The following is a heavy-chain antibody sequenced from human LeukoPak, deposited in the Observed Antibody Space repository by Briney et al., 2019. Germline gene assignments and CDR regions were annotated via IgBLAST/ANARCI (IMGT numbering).Heavy chain of an antibody. Sequence: GGSLRLSCAASGFTFSSYAMHWVRQAPGKGLEWVAVISYDGSNKYYADSVKGRFTISRDNSKNTLYLQMNSLRAEDTAVYYCARSSYYYGSGSYYPTRHAFDIWGQGTMVTVSS. CDR1: GFTFSSYA. J-gene: IGHJ3*02. CDR2: ISYDGSNK. CDR3: ARSSYYYGSGSYYPTRHAFDI. V-gene: IGHV3-30*04. D-gene: IGHD3-10*01.